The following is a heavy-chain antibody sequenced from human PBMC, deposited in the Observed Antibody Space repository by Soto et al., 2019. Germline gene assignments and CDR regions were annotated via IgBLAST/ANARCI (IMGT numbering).Heavy chain of an antibody. CDR1: GGTFSSYA. CDR2: IIPIFGTA. Sequence: QVQLVQSGAEVKKPGSSVKVSCKASGGTFSSYAISWVRQAPGQGLEWMGGIIPIFGTANYAQKFQGRVTITADKSTSTAYMELSSLRSEDMAVYYCARDKNYYDSSGFYWFDPWGQGTLVTVSS. CDR3: ARDKNYYDSSGFYWFDP. D-gene: IGHD3-22*01. V-gene: IGHV1-69*06. J-gene: IGHJ5*02.